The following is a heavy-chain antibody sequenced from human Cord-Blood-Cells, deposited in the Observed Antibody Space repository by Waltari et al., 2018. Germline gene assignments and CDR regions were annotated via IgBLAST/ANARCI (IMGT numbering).Heavy chain of an antibody. V-gene: IGHV1-69*01. D-gene: IGHD3-9*01. CDR1: GGTFSSYA. Sequence: QVQLVQSGAEVKKPGSSVKVSCKASGGTFSSYAIRWVRQARGHGLEWMGGIIPIFGTANYAQKFQGRVTITADESTSTAYMELSSLRSEDTAVYYCARGMYYDILTGYYDAFDIWGQGTMVTVSS. J-gene: IGHJ3*02. CDR3: ARGMYYDILTGYYDAFDI. CDR2: IIPIFGTA.